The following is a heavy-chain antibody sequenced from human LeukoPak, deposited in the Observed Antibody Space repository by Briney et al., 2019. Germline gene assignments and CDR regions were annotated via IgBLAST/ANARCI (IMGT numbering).Heavy chain of an antibody. D-gene: IGHD5-18*01. J-gene: IGHJ4*02. V-gene: IGHV3-53*01. Sequence: PGGSLRLSCAASGFTVGSNCMTWVRQAPGMGLEWVSVLCSDGNTFYADSVKGRFTISTDNSKNTLYLQMNSLRAEDTAVYCCARKVGYGYALDYWGQGTLVTVSS. CDR2: LCSDGNT. CDR3: ARKVGYGYALDY. CDR1: GFTVGSNC.